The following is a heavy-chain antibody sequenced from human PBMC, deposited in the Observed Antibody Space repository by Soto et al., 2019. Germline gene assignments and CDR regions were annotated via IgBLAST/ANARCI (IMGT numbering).Heavy chain of an antibody. CDR1: GFTLSGYA. V-gene: IGHV3-64*01. Sequence: EVQLAESGGGVAQPGGSLRLSCAASGFTLSGYAMDWVRQAPGKGLEYVSGISSNGVGTYYANSVQGRFTISRDNSKNTVYLQMGSLRPEDMAVYYCARRARPDFYYMDVLGKGTTVTVSS. CDR2: ISSNGVGT. D-gene: IGHD6-6*01. CDR3: ARRARPDFYYMDV. J-gene: IGHJ6*03.